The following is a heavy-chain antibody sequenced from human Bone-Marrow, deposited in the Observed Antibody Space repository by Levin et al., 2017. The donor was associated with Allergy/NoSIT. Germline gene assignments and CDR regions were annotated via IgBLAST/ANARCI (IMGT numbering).Heavy chain of an antibody. J-gene: IGHJ4*01. CDR2: ISHHGSP. CDR3: ARGAGIVLGDLSVEDYYFDY. V-gene: IGHV4-34*01. D-gene: IGHD3-16*02. CDR1: GGSLDGHY. Sequence: TSETLSLTCAVSGGSLDGHYWTWIRQFPGKGLEWIGEISHHGSPTYNPSLKSRVTISVDKSRHQFSLRLTAVTAADTAVYYCARGAGIVLGDLSVEDYYFDYWGQGALVTVSS.